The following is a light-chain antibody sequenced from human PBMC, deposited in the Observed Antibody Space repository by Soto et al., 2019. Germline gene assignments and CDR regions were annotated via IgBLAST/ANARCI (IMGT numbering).Light chain of an antibody. Sequence: DVQMTQSPSSLSASVGDIVTITGRPNQPIGNYLNWYQQKAGEAPKVLIFGASSLQSGVPSKFSGSGYATDFTLIINNLHPDDFETYYCQQTHAVPLTFGQGTGMEIK. CDR2: GAS. J-gene: IGKJ5*01. CDR3: QQTHAVPLT. V-gene: IGKV1-39*01. CDR1: QPIGNY.